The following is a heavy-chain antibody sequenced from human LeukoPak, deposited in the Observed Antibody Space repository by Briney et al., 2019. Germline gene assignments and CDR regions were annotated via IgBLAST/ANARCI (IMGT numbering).Heavy chain of an antibody. CDR2: ISYDGSNK. V-gene: IGHV3-30-3*01. D-gene: IGHD6-13*01. J-gene: IGHJ4*02. Sequence: GGSLRLSCAASGFTFSSYAMHWVRQAPGKGLEWVAVISYDGSNKYYADSVKGRFTISRDNSKNTLYLQMNSLRAEDTAVYYCARDRDSSSCLDYWGQGTLVTVSS. CDR3: ARDRDSSSCLDY. CDR1: GFTFSSYA.